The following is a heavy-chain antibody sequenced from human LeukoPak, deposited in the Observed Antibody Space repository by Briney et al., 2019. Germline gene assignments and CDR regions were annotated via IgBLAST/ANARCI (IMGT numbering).Heavy chain of an antibody. V-gene: IGHV3-48*04. CDR2: ISATGGTI. D-gene: IGHD1-26*01. Sequence: PGGSLRLSCAASGFTFSSNGMNWVRQAPGKGLEWVSYISATGGTIYYADSVKGRFTISRDNAKNSLYLQMNSLRAEDTAVYYCAREGMSGSYREFDYWGQGTLVTVSS. CDR1: GFTFSSNG. J-gene: IGHJ4*02. CDR3: AREGMSGSYREFDY.